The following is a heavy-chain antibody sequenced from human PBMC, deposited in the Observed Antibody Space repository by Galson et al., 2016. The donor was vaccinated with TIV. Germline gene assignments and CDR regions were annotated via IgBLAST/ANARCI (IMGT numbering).Heavy chain of an antibody. CDR3: ARARYGDYFDY. V-gene: IGHV1-2*02. D-gene: IGHD4-17*01. Sequence: SVKVSCKASGDTFTGYYVHWVRQAPGQGLEWMGWIDPRSVATNYAQKFQGRVTLTRYTSISTAHMELTRLTPDDTAVYYCARARYGDYFDYWGQGTLVTVSS. CDR1: GDTFTGYY. J-gene: IGHJ4*02. CDR2: IDPRSVAT.